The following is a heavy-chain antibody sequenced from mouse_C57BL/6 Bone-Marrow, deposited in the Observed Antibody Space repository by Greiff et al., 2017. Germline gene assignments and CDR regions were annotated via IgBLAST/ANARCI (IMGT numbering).Heavy chain of an antibody. J-gene: IGHJ2*01. D-gene: IGHD1-1*02. V-gene: IGHV1-47*01. CDR3: ARGGNCGGYYFDN. Sequence: VQLQQSGAELVKPGASVKMSCKASGYTFTTYPLEWMKQNHGKSLEWIGNFHPYNDDTTYNEKFKGKATLTVEKSSSTVYLELSRLTSDDTAVYYCARGGNCGGYYFDNWGQGTTLTVSS. CDR2: FHPYNDDT. CDR1: GYTFTTYP.